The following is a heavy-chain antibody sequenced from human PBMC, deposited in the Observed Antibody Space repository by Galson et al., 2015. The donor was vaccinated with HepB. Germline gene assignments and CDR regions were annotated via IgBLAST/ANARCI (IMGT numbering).Heavy chain of an antibody. CDR3: ARFIQQLCDY. CDR1: GGTFSRFA. J-gene: IGHJ4*02. V-gene: IGHV1-69*13. D-gene: IGHD6-13*01. CDR2: NIPLFATI. Sequence: SVKVSCKASGGTFSRFAVNWVRQAPGQGLEWIGGNIPLFATINYSQKFQGRVTISADESTTTAYMELRSLRSDDTAVYYCARFIQQLCDYWGQGTLVTVSS.